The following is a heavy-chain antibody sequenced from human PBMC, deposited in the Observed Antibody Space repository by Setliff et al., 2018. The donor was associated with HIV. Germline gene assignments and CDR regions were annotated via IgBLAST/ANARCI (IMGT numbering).Heavy chain of an antibody. D-gene: IGHD1-26*01. V-gene: IGHV1-8*01. Sequence: ASVKVSCKASGHTFSNYDVIWVRRATGQGLEWMGWMNPNSGDTGYAQEFQGRVIMTRDTSTSTAYMELRSLGSDDTAVYYCARDGLGEYYFDYWGQGTLVTVSS. CDR3: ARDGLGEYYFDY. J-gene: IGHJ4*02. CDR2: MNPNSGDT. CDR1: GHTFSNYD.